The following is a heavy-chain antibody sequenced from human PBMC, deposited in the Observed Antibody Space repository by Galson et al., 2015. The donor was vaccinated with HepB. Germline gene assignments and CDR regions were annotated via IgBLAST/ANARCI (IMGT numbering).Heavy chain of an antibody. CDR3: TTQGRVIAFDY. CDR1: GLTFSNAW. J-gene: IGHJ4*02. CDR2: IKSKTDGGTT. V-gene: IGHV3-15*01. Sequence: SLRLSCAASGLTFSNAWMSWVRQAPGKGLEWVGRIKSKTDGGTTDYAAPVKGRFTISRDDSKNTLYLQMNSLKTEDTAVYYCTTQGRVIAFDYWGQGTLVTVSS. D-gene: IGHD2-21*01.